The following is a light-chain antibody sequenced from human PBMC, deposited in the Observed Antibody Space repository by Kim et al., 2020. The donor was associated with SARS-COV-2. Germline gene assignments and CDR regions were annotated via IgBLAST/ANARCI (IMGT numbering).Light chain of an antibody. J-gene: IGKJ2*01. V-gene: IGKV3-20*01. CDR3: QQYSSSPYT. CDR2: GTS. Sequence: EIVLTQSPGTLSLSAGERASLSCRASQSINSVYLTWYQQKPGQAPRPLIYGTSSRATGIPDRCSVSGSGTDFTLTISGLEPEDFAVYYCQQYSSSPYTFGQETKRE. CDR1: QSINSVY.